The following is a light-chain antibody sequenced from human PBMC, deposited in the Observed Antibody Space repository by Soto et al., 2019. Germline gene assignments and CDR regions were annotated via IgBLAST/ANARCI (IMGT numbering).Light chain of an antibody. CDR2: NTN. J-gene: IGLJ2*01. V-gene: IGLV1-44*01. CDR3: AARDDSLNGQV. CDR1: SSNIGSNS. Sequence: QSVLTQPLSASGTPGQRVTISCSGSSSNIGSNSVNWYQQLPGTAPKLLIYNTNHRPSGVPDRFSDSKSGTSASLAISGLQSEDEADYYCAARDDSLNGQVFGGGTKLTV.